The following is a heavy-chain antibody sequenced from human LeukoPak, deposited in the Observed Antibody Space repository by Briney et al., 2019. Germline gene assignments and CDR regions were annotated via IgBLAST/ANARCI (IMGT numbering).Heavy chain of an antibody. D-gene: IGHD1-20*01. CDR2: ISGSSSTI. CDR3: ATRYNWNDVWAPLDY. Sequence: GGSLRLSCAASGFSFSTYTMNWVRQAPGKGLEWISLISGSSSTIYYADSVKGRFTIFRDNAENTLYLQMNSLRAEDTAVYYCATRYNWNDVWAPLDYWGQGTLVTVSS. CDR1: GFSFSTYT. J-gene: IGHJ4*02. V-gene: IGHV3-21*04.